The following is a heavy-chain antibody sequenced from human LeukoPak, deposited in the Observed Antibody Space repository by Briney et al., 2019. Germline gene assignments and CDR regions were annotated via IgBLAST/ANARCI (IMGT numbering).Heavy chain of an antibody. J-gene: IGHJ6*02. CDR3: ARGPSCRGTSCYGPYYYYYGMDV. CDR1: GYTFSNYG. Sequence: GASVTVSCTASGYTFSNYGISWVRQAPGQGLEWLGWISAYSGDTNYEHNIQGSVIMTTETSTSTAYMELRSLRSDDTAVYYCARGPSCRGTSCYGPYYYYYGMDVWGQGTTVTVSS. CDR2: ISAYSGDT. D-gene: IGHD2-2*01. V-gene: IGHV1-18*01.